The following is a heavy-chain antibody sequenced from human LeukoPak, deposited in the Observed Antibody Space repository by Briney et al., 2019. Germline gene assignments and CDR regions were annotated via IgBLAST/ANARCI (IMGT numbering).Heavy chain of an antibody. CDR3: ARWYYDFWSGYYGDAFDI. CDR2: MKQDGSEK. J-gene: IGHJ3*02. CDR1: GFTFSSYW. D-gene: IGHD3-3*01. V-gene: IGHV3-7*01. Sequence: GGSLRLSCAASGFTFSSYWMSWVRQAPGKGLEWVANMKQDGSEKYYVDSVKGRFTISRDNAKNSLYLQMNSLRAEDTAVYYCARWYYDFWSGYYGDAFDIWGQGTMVTVSS.